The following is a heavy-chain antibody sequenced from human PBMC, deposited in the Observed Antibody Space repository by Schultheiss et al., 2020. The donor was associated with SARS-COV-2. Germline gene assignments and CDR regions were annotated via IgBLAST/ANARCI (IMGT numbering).Heavy chain of an antibody. J-gene: IGHJ5*02. D-gene: IGHD4-17*01. V-gene: IGHV4-59*08. Sequence: SETLSLTCTVSGGSISPYYWSWIRQPPGKGLEWIGYVYYSGSTNYKYSLKSRVTISVDTSKNQFSLNVDSVTAADTAVYYCASWEDYGDHGWFDPWGQGTLVTVSS. CDR2: VYYSGST. CDR1: GGSISPYY. CDR3: ASWEDYGDHGWFDP.